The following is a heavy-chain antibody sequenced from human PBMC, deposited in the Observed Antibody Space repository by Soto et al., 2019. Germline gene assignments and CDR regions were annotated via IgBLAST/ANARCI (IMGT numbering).Heavy chain of an antibody. J-gene: IGHJ6*02. Sequence: QVQLVESGGGVVQPGRSLRLSCAASGFTFSSYAMHWVHQAPGKGLEWVAVISYDGSNKYYADSVKGRFTISRDNSKNTLYLQMNSLRAEDTAVYYCAREELFPLYYYGMDVWGQGTTVTVSS. CDR2: ISYDGSNK. CDR1: GFTFSSYA. D-gene: IGHD3-10*01. CDR3: AREELFPLYYYGMDV. V-gene: IGHV3-30-3*01.